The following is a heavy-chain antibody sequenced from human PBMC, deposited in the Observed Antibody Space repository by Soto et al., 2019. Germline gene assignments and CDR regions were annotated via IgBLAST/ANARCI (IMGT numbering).Heavy chain of an antibody. V-gene: IGHV4-59*01. CDR2: IYYSGST. Sequence: PSETLSLTCTVSGGSISSYYWSWIRQPPGKGLEWIGYIYYSGSTNYNPSLKSRVTISVDTSKNQFSLKLSSVTAADTAVYYCASEGGYSYGAFDYWGQGTLVTVSS. CDR1: GGSISSYY. J-gene: IGHJ4*02. D-gene: IGHD5-18*01. CDR3: ASEGGYSYGAFDY.